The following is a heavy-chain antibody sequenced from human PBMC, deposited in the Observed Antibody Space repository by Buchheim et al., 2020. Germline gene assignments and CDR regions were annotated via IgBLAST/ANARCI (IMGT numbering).Heavy chain of an antibody. CDR1: GFTISDYI. J-gene: IGHJ4*02. D-gene: IGHD2-8*02. V-gene: IGHV3-72*01. CDR2: SRNKADRFTT. CDR3: ARRRDNINFYWAY. Sequence: EVQLVESGGTLVQPGGSLRLTCEVSGFTISDYIMDWVRQAPGKGLEWVARSRNKADRFTTVYAATVKGNFVLLRDESQNSLYLQMNFLRIEDTAVYYCARRRDNINFYWAYWGQGTL.